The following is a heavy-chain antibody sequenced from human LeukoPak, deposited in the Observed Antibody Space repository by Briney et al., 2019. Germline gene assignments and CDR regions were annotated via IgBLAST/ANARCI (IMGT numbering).Heavy chain of an antibody. CDR2: IKWDGGST. D-gene: IGHD4-23*01. J-gene: IGHJ3*02. CDR3: ARDLYDYGGNSGAFDI. Sequence: GGSLRLSCAASGFTFDDHGMSWVRQAPGTGLEWVSGIKWDGGSTGYEDTVKGRFTISRDNAKNSLYLQMNSLRAEDTAVYYCARDLYDYGGNSGAFDIWGQGTMVTVSS. V-gene: IGHV3-20*04. CDR1: GFTFDDHG.